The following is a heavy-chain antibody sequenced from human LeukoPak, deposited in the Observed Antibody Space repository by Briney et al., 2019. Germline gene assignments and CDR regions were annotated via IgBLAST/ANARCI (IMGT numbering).Heavy chain of an antibody. Sequence: GGSLRLSCAASGFPFISYWMSWVRQPPGKGLEGVANIKQDGSEKYYVDSVKGRFTISRDNAKNSLYLQMNSLRAEDTAVYYCAKVPTTVTKHEWFDPWGQGTLVTVSS. J-gene: IGHJ5*02. V-gene: IGHV3-7*01. CDR1: GFPFISYW. D-gene: IGHD4-17*01. CDR2: IKQDGSEK. CDR3: AKVPTTVTKHEWFDP.